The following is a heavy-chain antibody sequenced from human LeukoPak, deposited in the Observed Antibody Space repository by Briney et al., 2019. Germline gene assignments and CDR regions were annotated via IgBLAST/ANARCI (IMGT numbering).Heavy chain of an antibody. Sequence: SETLSLTCTVCGDSLSRYYWNWIGQPAGKELEWIGRIYTSGNTNYKPSLKSRVTMSVDTSKNQISLSLTSVTAADTAVYYCARDPSLFNGYFAYWGQGILVTVSS. CDR1: GDSLSRYY. CDR2: IYTSGNT. D-gene: IGHD2-8*01. CDR3: ARDPSLFNGYFAY. V-gene: IGHV4-4*07. J-gene: IGHJ4*02.